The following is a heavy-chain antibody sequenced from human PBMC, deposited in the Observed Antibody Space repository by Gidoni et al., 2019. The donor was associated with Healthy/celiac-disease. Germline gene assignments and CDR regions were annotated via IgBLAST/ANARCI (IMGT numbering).Heavy chain of an antibody. J-gene: IGHJ4*02. Sequence: EVQPLESGGGLGQPWGSLSLSCAASGFTFSSYALSWVRQAPGKGLEWVSAISGSGGSTYYADSVKGRFTISRDNSKNTLYLQMNSLRAEDTAVYYCAKDGLWQLVDYWGQGTLVTVSS. V-gene: IGHV3-23*01. CDR2: ISGSGGST. CDR1: GFTFSSYA. D-gene: IGHD6-6*01. CDR3: AKDGLWQLVDY.